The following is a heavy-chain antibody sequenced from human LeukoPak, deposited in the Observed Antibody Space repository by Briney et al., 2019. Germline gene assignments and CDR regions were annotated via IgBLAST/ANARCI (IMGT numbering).Heavy chain of an antibody. CDR3: AKGAYDYIEIAYFDY. CDR2: IIGSSGST. CDR1: GFSFDNYA. D-gene: IGHD5-12*01. Sequence: GGSLRLSCVASGFSFDNYAMNWVRQAPGKGLEWVSLIIGSSGSTFYADSVKGRFTISRDKSKNTLYLQVNSLRAEDTAVYYCAKGAYDYIEIAYFDYWGQGSLVTVSS. V-gene: IGHV3-23*01. J-gene: IGHJ4*02.